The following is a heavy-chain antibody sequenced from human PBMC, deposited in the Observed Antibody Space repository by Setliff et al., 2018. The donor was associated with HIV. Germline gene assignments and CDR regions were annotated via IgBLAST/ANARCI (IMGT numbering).Heavy chain of an antibody. CDR3: ARAHLWFGESFPFDP. J-gene: IGHJ5*02. Sequence: GASVKVSCKASGYTFTSSGIHWVRQAPGQGLEWMGWINTKTGNPTYAQGFTGRFVFSLDTSVSTAHLQISSLKAEDTAVYYCARAHLWFGESFPFDPWGQGTLVTVSS. D-gene: IGHD3-10*01. V-gene: IGHV7-4-1*02. CDR2: INTKTGNP. CDR1: GYTFTSSG.